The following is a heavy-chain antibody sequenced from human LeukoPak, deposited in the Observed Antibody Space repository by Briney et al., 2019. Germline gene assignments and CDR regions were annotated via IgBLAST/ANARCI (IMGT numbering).Heavy chain of an antibody. CDR1: GFTFSSYA. J-gene: IGHJ6*03. D-gene: IGHD3-3*01. V-gene: IGHV3-23*01. CDR2: ISGSGGST. CDR3: AKGGVRFLEWLAYMDV. Sequence: GGSLRLSCAASGFTFSSYAMSWVRQAPGKGLEWVSAISGSGGSTYYADSVKGRFTISRDNSKNTLYLQMNSLRAEDTAVYYCAKGGVRFLEWLAYMDVWGKGTTVTVSS.